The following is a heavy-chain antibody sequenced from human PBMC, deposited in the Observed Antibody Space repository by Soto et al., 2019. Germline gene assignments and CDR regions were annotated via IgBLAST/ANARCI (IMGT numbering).Heavy chain of an antibody. J-gene: IGHJ4*02. Sequence: PGGSLRLSCAASGFTFSSYGMHWVRQAPGKGLEWVAVIWYDGSNKYYADSVKGRFTISRDNSKDTLYLQMNSLRVEDTAVYYCARNGWGMATVGMWGPGTLVTVSS. CDR1: GFTFSSYG. V-gene: IGHV3-33*01. D-gene: IGHD4-4*01. CDR2: IWYDGSNK. CDR3: ARNGWGMATVGM.